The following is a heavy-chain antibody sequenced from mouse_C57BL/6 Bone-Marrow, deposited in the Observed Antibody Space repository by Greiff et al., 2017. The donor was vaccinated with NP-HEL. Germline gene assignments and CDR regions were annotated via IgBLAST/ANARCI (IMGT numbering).Heavy chain of an antibody. CDR1: GYTFTSYW. Sequence: VQLQPPGAELVKPGASVKLSCKASGYTFTSYWMQWVKQRPGQGLEWIGEIDPSDSYTNYNQKFKGKATLTVDTSSSTAYMQLSSLTSEDSAVYYCARDYGSSSWYFDVWGTGTTVTVSS. CDR2: IDPSDSYT. V-gene: IGHV1-50*01. D-gene: IGHD1-1*01. J-gene: IGHJ1*03. CDR3: ARDYGSSSWYFDV.